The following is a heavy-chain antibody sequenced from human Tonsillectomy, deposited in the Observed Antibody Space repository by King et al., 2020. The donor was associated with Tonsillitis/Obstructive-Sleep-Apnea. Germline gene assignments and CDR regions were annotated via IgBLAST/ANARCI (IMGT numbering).Heavy chain of an antibody. D-gene: IGHD3-3*01. CDR2: IDSSGST. V-gene: IGHV4-31*03. Sequence: VQLQESGPRLVKPSQTLSLTCSVSGGSISSGGYYWSWIRQHPGKGLEWIGYIDSSGSTYYNPSLKSRVSMSLDTSKNRFSLKLSSVTAADTAVYYCATTITGGAAYDFWSVYSMDVWGQGTTVTVSS. CDR3: ATTITGGAAYDFWSVYSMDV. CDR1: GGSISSGGYY. J-gene: IGHJ6*02.